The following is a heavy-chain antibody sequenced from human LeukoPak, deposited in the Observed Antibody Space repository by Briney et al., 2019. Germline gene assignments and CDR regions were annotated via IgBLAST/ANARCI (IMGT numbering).Heavy chain of an antibody. D-gene: IGHD6-19*01. J-gene: IGHJ4*02. CDR2: ISGSGGNT. CDR3: AKVLQGLTYYFDY. V-gene: IGHV3-23*01. Sequence: GGSLRLSCAASGFTFSSYAVSWVRQAPGKGLEWVSTISGSGGNTYYADSMKGRFTISRDNSKNTLYLQMNSLRAEDTAVYYCAKVLQGLTYYFDYWGQGTLVTVSS. CDR1: GFTFSSYA.